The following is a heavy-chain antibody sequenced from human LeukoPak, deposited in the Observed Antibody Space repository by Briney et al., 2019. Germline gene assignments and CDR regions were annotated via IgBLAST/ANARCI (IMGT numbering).Heavy chain of an antibody. CDR3: ACIPLAFGSGSYYKFDARSGRAGYYYGMDV. V-gene: IGHV3-48*03. D-gene: IGHD3-10*01. J-gene: IGHJ6*02. Sequence: GGSLRLSCAASGFTFSSYEMNWVRQAPGTGLEWVSYISSSGSTIYYADSVKGRFTISRDNAKNSLYLQMTNLRAEDTAVYYCACIPLAFGSGSYYKFDARSGRAGYYYGMDVWGQGTTVTVSS. CDR2: ISSSGSTI. CDR1: GFTFSSYE.